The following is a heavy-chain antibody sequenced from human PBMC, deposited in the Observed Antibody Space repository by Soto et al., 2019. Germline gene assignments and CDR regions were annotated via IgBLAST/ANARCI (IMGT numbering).Heavy chain of an antibody. V-gene: IGHV3-23*01. Sequence: PGGSLRLSCADSGFTVSSSYAMSWVRQAPGKGLEWVSAISGSGGSTYYADSVKGRFTISRDNSKNTLYLQMNSLRAEDTAVYYCAKANVFQPPYYFDYWGQGTLVTVSS. J-gene: IGHJ4*02. CDR1: GFTVSSSYA. CDR2: ISGSGGST. D-gene: IGHD2-21*01. CDR3: AKANVFQPPYYFDY.